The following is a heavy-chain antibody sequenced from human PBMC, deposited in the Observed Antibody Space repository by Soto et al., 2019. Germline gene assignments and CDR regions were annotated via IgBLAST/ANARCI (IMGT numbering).Heavy chain of an antibody. Sequence: PSDTLSLTCSVFNFSISTYYWPWVRQPPGKGLEWIGYVYYSGSTNYNPSLKSRVAMSIDTSKNQFSLELKSVTPADTATYYCVRDYLLTGFDTCGKGNLVTV. J-gene: IGHJ5*02. CDR1: NFSISTYY. D-gene: IGHD3-9*01. CDR2: VYYSGST. V-gene: IGHV4-59*01. CDR3: VRDYLLTGFDT.